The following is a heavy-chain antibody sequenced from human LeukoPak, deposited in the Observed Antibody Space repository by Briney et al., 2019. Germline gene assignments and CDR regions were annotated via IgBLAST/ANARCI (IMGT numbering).Heavy chain of an antibody. J-gene: IGHJ4*02. CDR1: GGSISSYY. V-gene: IGHV4-59*01. CDR2: IYYNGST. D-gene: IGHD3-16*01. CDR3: ARDQGVGVDY. Sequence: SETLSLTCTVSGGSISSYYWSWIRQPPGKGLEWIGYIYYNGSTNYNPSLKSRVTISVDTSKNQFSLKLSSVTAADTAVYYCARDQGVGVDYWGQGTLVTVSS.